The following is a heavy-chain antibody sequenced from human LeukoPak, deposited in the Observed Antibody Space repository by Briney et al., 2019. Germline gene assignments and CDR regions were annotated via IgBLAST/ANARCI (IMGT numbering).Heavy chain of an antibody. V-gene: IGHV4-59*01. CDR3: ARWKQQLVRGYYYMDV. J-gene: IGHJ6*03. CDR1: GGSISSYY. D-gene: IGHD6-13*01. CDR2: IYYSGST. Sequence: SETLSLTCTVSGGSISSYYWSWIRQPPGKGLGWIGYIYYSGSTNYNPSLKSRVTISVDTSKNQFSLKLSSVTAADTAVYYCARWKQQLVRGYYYMDVWGKGTTVTVSS.